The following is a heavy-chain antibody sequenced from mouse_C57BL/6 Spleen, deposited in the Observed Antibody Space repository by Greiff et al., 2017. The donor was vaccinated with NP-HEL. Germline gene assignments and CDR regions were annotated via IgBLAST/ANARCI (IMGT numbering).Heavy chain of an antibody. V-gene: IGHV1-53*01. CDR1: GYTFTSYW. Sequence: QVQLQQPGTELVKPGASVKLSCKASGYTFTSYWMPWVQQRPGQGLEWIGNINPSNGGTNYNEKLKSKATLSVDKSSSTAYMQLSSLTSEDSAVDYCARLGYGNYDAMDYWGQGTSVTVSS. CDR2: INPSNGGT. CDR3: ARLGYGNYDAMDY. J-gene: IGHJ4*01. D-gene: IGHD2-10*02.